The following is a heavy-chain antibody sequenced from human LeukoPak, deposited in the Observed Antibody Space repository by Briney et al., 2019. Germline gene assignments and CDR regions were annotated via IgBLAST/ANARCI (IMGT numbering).Heavy chain of an antibody. J-gene: IGHJ3*02. CDR1: GFTFSSYA. Sequence: GGSLRLSCAASGFTFSSYAMHWVRQAPGKGLEWVAVISYDGSNKYYADSVKGRFTISRDNSKNTLYLQMNSLRAEDTAVYYCARGKFGYDFWSGYYKDDAFDIWGQGTMVTVSS. CDR3: ARGKFGYDFWSGYYKDDAFDI. CDR2: ISYDGSNK. D-gene: IGHD3-3*01. V-gene: IGHV3-30*04.